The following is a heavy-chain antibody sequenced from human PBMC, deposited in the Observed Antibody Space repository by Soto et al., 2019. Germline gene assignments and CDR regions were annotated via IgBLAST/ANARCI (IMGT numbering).Heavy chain of an antibody. J-gene: IGHJ3*02. V-gene: IGHV3-23*01. D-gene: IGHD6-13*01. CDR3: AKDASYISDWYPDAFDI. CDR2: ISVSGGST. CDR1: GFTFSSYA. Sequence: EVQLLESGGGLVQPGGSLKLSCAASGFTFSSYAMSWVRQAPGKGLEWVSSISVSGGSTYYADSVKGRFTISRDNSKNTLYLQMNSLRAGDTAVYYCAKDASYISDWYPDAFDIWGQGTMVTVSS.